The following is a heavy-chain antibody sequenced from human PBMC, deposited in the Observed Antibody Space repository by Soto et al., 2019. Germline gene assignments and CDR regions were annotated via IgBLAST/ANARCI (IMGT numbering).Heavy chain of an antibody. Sequence: ASVKVSCKASGYTFTSYDINWVRQATGQGLEWMGWMNPNSGNTGYAQKFQGRVTMTRNTSISTAYMELSSLRSEDTAVYYCARAPMGVQAAMVDAFDIWGQGTMVTVSS. CDR2: MNPNSGNT. D-gene: IGHD2-2*01. CDR3: ARAPMGVQAAMVDAFDI. V-gene: IGHV1-8*01. J-gene: IGHJ3*02. CDR1: GYTFTSYD.